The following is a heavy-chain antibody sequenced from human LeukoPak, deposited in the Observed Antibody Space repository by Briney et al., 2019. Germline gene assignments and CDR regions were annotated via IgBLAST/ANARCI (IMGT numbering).Heavy chain of an antibody. J-gene: IGHJ4*02. CDR3: ARDRGWYSSGWYVY. CDR1: GFTFSSYS. Sequence: PGGSLRFSCAASGFTFSSYSMNWVRQAPGKGLEWVSYISSSSSTIYYADSVKGRFTISRDNAKNSLYLQMNSLRAEDTAVYYCARDRGWYSSGWYVYWGQGTLVTVSS. D-gene: IGHD6-19*01. V-gene: IGHV3-48*04. CDR2: ISSSSSTI.